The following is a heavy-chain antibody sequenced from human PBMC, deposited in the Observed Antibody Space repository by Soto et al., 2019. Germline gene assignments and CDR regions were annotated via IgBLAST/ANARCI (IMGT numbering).Heavy chain of an antibody. Sequence: EVQLVESGGGLVQPGGSLRLSCAASGFTVSSNYMGWVRQAPGKGLEWVSVIYSGCSTYYADSVKGRFTISRDNSKNTLYLQMNSLRAEDTAVYYCARSPYSYGPIDYWGQGTLVTVSS. V-gene: IGHV3-66*01. D-gene: IGHD5-18*01. CDR1: GFTVSSNY. J-gene: IGHJ4*02. CDR3: ARSPYSYGPIDY. CDR2: IYSGCST.